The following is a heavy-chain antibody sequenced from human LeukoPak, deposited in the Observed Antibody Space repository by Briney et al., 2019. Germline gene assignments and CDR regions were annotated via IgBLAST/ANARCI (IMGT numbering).Heavy chain of an antibody. CDR2: ISGSGGNT. V-gene: IGHV3-23*01. D-gene: IGHD6-13*01. J-gene: IGHJ4*02. CDR3: AKDPEGLIAAAGKTDY. Sequence: GGSLRLSCAASGFTFSSYAMSWVRQAPGKGLEWVSAISGSGGNTYYADSVKGRFTISRDNSKNTLYLQMNSLRAEDTAVYYCAKDPEGLIAAAGKTDYWGQGTLVTVSS. CDR1: GFTFSSYA.